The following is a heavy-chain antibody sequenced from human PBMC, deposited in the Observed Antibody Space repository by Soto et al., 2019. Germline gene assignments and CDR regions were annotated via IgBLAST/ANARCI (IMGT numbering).Heavy chain of an antibody. J-gene: IGHJ4*02. Sequence: QVQLVESGGGVVQPGRSLRLSCAASGFNFGGYGMHWVRQAPGKGLEWVAITRHDGSNTYYADSVRGRFTISRDNSKNTLYLQMNSLTVEDTAVYYCARDGVGANTYFGYFDYWGQGTLITVSS. CDR2: TRHDGSNT. D-gene: IGHD1-26*01. CDR3: ARDGVGANTYFGYFDY. V-gene: IGHV3-33*01. CDR1: GFNFGGYG.